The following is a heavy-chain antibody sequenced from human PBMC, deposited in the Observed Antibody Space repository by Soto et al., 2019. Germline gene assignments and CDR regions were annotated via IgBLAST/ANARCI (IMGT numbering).Heavy chain of an antibody. CDR1: GDSISSSNYY. CDR3: ARHSGALVRAAGWYMDV. Sequence: QLQLQESGPGLVKPSETLSLTCTVSGDSISSSNYYWGWIRQPPGQGLEWIGKIYYSGSPHYNPSLKSRATMSVDRSKNQFYLNLSSLTASDTAVYYCARHSGALVRAAGWYMDVWCKGTTVTVFS. V-gene: IGHV4-39*01. D-gene: IGHD6-25*01. CDR2: IYYSGSP. J-gene: IGHJ6*03.